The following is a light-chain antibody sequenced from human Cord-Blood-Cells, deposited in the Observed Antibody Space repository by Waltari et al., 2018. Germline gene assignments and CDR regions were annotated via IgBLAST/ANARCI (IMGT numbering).Light chain of an antibody. CDR1: QSISSY. CDR2: AAS. V-gene: IGKV1-39*01. CDR3: QQSYSTLT. J-gene: IGKJ4*01. Sequence: DIQMTQSPSSLSASVGDRVTITCRASQSISSYLNWYQQKPGKAPKLLSYAASSLQSGVPSRFSGSGSGTDFTLTISSLQPEDFATYYCQQSYSTLTFGGGTKVESK.